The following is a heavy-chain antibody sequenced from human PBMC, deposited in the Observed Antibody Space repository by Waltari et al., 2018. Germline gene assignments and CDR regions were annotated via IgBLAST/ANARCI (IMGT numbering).Heavy chain of an antibody. V-gene: IGHV3-7*01. CDR2: IKHDGSET. J-gene: IGHJ4*02. Sequence: EIQLVESGGALVQPGGSLRLSCVTSGFPFHNFWMAWVRQVPGKGLQWLANIKHDGSETYHVDSVKGRFTISRDNARNSLYLEMDRLRVEDTGVYYCAREGLTEEAAYWGQGTLVTVSS. D-gene: IGHD4-4*01. CDR3: AREGLTEEAAY. CDR1: GFPFHNFW.